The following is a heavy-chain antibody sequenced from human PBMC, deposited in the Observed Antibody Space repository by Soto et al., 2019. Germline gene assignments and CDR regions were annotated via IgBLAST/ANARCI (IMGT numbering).Heavy chain of an antibody. V-gene: IGHV3-13*01. J-gene: IGHJ6*02. Sequence: EVQFVESGGGLVQPGGSLRLSCAASGFTLSSYDIHWVRQATGEGLAWVSGIGSGGDTHYADSVKGRFIISREDGKNSLYLQMNTLRVGDTAVYYCTKKTPPTGMEVWGQGATVTVSS. CDR2: IGSGGDT. D-gene: IGHD3-9*01. CDR1: GFTLSSYD. CDR3: TKKTPPTGMEV.